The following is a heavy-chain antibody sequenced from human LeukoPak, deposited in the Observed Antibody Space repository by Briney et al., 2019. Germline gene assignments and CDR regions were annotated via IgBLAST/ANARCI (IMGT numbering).Heavy chain of an antibody. J-gene: IGHJ4*02. V-gene: IGHV3-23*01. CDR2: ISGSGGST. CDR3: ARGGIMVRGVYY. D-gene: IGHD3-10*01. Sequence: GGSLRISCAASGFIFYNYAMTWVRQPPGKGLEWVSAISGSGGSTYYADSVKGRFTISRDNAKNTLYLQMNSLRAEDTAVYYCARGGIMVRGVYYWGQGTLVTVSS. CDR1: GFIFYNYA.